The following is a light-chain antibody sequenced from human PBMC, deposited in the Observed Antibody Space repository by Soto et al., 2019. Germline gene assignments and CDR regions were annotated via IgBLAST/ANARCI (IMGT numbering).Light chain of an antibody. CDR2: GAS. V-gene: IGKV3-15*01. J-gene: IGKJ5*01. Sequence: IVMTQSPATLSVSPGERASLSCRASQSVGNTLAWYQQKPGQAPRLLIYGASSRATDIPARFSGSGSETEFTLTISSLQSDDSAVYYWQQYNKWPITFGQGTRLE. CDR1: QSVGNT. CDR3: QQYNKWPIT.